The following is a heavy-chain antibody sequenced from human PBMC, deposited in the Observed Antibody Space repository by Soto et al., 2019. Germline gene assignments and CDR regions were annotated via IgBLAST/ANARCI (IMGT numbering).Heavy chain of an antibody. Sequence: LSLTCTVSGGSISSYYRSWIRQPPGKGLEWIGYIYYSGSTNYNPSLKSRVTISVDTSKNQFSLKLSSVTAADTAVYYCARDPWFDPWGQGTLVTVSS. CDR3: ARDPWFDP. CDR1: GGSISSYY. CDR2: IYYSGST. V-gene: IGHV4-59*01. J-gene: IGHJ5*02.